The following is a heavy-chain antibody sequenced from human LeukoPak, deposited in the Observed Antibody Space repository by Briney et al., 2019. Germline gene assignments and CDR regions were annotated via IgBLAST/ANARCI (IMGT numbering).Heavy chain of an antibody. CDR1: GGSFSGYY. Sequence: SETLSLTCAVYGGSFSGYYWSWIRQPPGKGLEWIGEINHSGSTNYNPSLKSRVTISVDTSKNQFSLKLSSVTAADTAVYYCATTYSSGHNWFDPWGQGTLVTVSS. CDR3: ATTYSSGHNWFDP. CDR2: INHSGST. D-gene: IGHD6-19*01. J-gene: IGHJ5*02. V-gene: IGHV4-34*01.